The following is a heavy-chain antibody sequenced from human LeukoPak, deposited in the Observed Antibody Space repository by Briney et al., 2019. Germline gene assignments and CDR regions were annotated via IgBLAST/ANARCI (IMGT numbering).Heavy chain of an antibody. CDR2: IYYSGST. D-gene: IGHD1-14*01. V-gene: IGHV4-30-4*01. Sequence: PSETLSLTCTVSGGSINSGIYYWSWIRQPPGKGLEWIGYIYYSGSTYYNPSLKSRITMSVDMSKNQFSLKLSSVTAADTAVYYCARGFGDSNHYYGMDVWGQGTTVTVSS. CDR1: GGSINSGIYY. J-gene: IGHJ6*02. CDR3: ARGFGDSNHYYGMDV.